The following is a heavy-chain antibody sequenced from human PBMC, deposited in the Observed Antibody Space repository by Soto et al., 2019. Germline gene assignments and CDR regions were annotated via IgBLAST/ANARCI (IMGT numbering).Heavy chain of an antibody. CDR3: ARDVRATYYYDSSGSLDY. CDR1: GYTFTSYY. J-gene: IGHJ4*02. V-gene: IGHV1-46*01. D-gene: IGHD3-22*01. CDR2: INPSGGST. Sequence: ASVKVSCKASGYTFTSYYMHWVRQAPGQGLEWMGIINPSGGSTSYAQKFQGRVTMTRDTSTSTVYMELSSLRSEDTAVYYHARDVRATYYYDSSGSLDYWGQGTLVTVSS.